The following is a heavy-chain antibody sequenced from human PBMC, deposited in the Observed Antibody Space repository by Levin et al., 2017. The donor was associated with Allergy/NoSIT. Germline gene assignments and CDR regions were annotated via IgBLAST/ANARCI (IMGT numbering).Heavy chain of an antibody. V-gene: IGHV1-18*01. CDR1: GYTFTSYG. D-gene: IGHD3-9*01. J-gene: IGHJ5*02. CDR3: ARALFQWGDILTGYYILGGDQPGGQNWFDP. CDR2: ISAYNGNT. Sequence: ASVKVSCKASGYTFTSYGISWVRQAPGQGLEWMGWISAYNGNTNYAQKLQGRVTMTTDTSTSTAYMELRSLRSDDTAVYYCARALFQWGDILTGYYILGGDQPGGQNWFDPWGQGTLVTVSS.